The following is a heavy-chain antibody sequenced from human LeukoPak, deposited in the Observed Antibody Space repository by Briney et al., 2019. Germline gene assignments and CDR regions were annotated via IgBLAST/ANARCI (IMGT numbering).Heavy chain of an antibody. V-gene: IGHV4-4*07. CDR2: VYSSGST. CDR1: GSSISNYY. D-gene: IGHD2-21*02. J-gene: IGHJ2*01. CDR3: ARHYCGGDCYSRWYFDL. Sequence: PSETLSLTCTVSGSSISNYYWSWIRQPAGKGLEWIGRVYSSGSTNYNPSLKSRVTMSVDTSKNQFSLKLSSVTAADTAVYYCARHYCGGDCYSRWYFDLWGRGTLVTVSS.